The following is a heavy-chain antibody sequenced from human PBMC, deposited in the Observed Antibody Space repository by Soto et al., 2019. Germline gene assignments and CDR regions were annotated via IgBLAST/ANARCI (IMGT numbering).Heavy chain of an antibody. CDR3: AGPYYDFWSGYSNYYYYYGMGV. J-gene: IGHJ6*02. D-gene: IGHD3-3*01. CDR2: IYYSGST. Sequence: SETLSLTCTVSGGSISSSSYYWGWIRQPPGKGLEWIGSIYYSGSTYYNPSLKSRVTISVDTSKNQFSLKLSSVTAADTAVYYCAGPYYDFWSGYSNYYYYYGMGVWGQGTTVTVSS. V-gene: IGHV4-39*01. CDR1: GGSISSSSYY.